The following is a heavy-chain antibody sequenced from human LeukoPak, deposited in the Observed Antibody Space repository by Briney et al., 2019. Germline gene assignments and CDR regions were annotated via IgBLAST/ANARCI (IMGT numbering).Heavy chain of an antibody. CDR1: GFTFSSYA. J-gene: IGHJ4*02. Sequence: GGSLRLSCAASGFTFSSYAMHWVRQAPGKGLEYVSAISSNGGSTYYANSVKGRFTISRDNSKNTLYLQMNSLRAEDTALYFCAQWSRYFDYWGQGTLVTVSS. D-gene: IGHD1-26*01. CDR3: AQWSRYFDY. CDR2: ISSNGGST. V-gene: IGHV3-64*01.